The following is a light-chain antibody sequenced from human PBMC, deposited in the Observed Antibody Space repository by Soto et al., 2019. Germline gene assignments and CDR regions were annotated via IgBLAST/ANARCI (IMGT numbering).Light chain of an antibody. J-gene: IGLJ1*01. Sequence: QSVLTQPPSASGSPGRSVTISCTGTNSDVGGCNYVSWYQQHPGKAPKLMIYGVSKRPSGVPDRFSGSKSGNTASLTVSGLQAEDEADYYCSSYAGSSSFDVFGTGTKVTVL. CDR1: NSDVGGCNY. CDR2: GVS. CDR3: SSYAGSSSFDV. V-gene: IGLV2-8*01.